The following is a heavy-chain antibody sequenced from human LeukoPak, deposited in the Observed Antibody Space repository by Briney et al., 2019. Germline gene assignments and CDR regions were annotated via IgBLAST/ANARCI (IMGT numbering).Heavy chain of an antibody. Sequence: GGSLRLSCAASGFTFSSYSMNWVRQAPGKGLEWVSYISSSSSPIYYADSVKGRFTISRDNAKNSLYLQMNSLRAEDTAVYYCARVKGDRFLPDAFDIWGQGTMVTVSS. D-gene: IGHD3-16*01. V-gene: IGHV3-48*01. J-gene: IGHJ3*02. CDR1: GFTFSSYS. CDR2: ISSSSSPI. CDR3: ARVKGDRFLPDAFDI.